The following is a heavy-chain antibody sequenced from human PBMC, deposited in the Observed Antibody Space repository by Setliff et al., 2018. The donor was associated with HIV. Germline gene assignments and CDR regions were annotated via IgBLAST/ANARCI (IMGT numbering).Heavy chain of an antibody. V-gene: IGHV1-2*02. CDR2: FDPNSGGT. Sequence: GASVKVSCKASGYTFIGNYIHWVRQAPGQGLEWVGWFDPNSGGTNFAQKFQGRVTLTRDTSTDTAYMELSSLRSEDTAVYYCATDPHSVDYWGQGTLVTISS. D-gene: IGHD2-15*01. J-gene: IGHJ4*02. CDR1: GYTFIGNY. CDR3: ATDPHSVDY.